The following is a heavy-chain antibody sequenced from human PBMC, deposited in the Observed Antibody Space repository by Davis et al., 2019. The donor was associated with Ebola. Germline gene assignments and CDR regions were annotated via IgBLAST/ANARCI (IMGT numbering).Heavy chain of an antibody. J-gene: IGHJ5*02. D-gene: IGHD3-10*01. CDR3: AGGDFGSGRVLDL. Sequence: GESLNLSCAASGFRLSDHYMIWVRQAPGKGLEWVSHSSSSGSSIEYAESMKGRITITKDNAENSVILQINRVRVEDTAVSFCAGGDFGSGRVLDLWGQGTLVTVSS. V-gene: IGHV3-11*04. CDR2: SSSSGSSI. CDR1: GFRLSDHY.